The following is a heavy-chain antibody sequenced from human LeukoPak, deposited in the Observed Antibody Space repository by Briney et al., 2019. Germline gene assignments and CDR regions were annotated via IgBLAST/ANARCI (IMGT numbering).Heavy chain of an antibody. D-gene: IGHD2/OR15-2a*01. Sequence: SETLSLTCAVSGYSISSGYYWGWIRQPPGKGLEWIGFIYYSGSTSYNPSLKSRVTISLDTSKNQFSVKLSSVTAADTAVYYCARDISSLGYYYYMDVWGKGTTVTVSS. CDR2: IYYSGST. J-gene: IGHJ6*03. V-gene: IGHV4-61*01. CDR3: ARDISSLGYYYYMDV. CDR1: GYSISSGYY.